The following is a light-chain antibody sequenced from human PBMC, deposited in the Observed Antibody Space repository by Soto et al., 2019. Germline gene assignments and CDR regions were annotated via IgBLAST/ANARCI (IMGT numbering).Light chain of an antibody. CDR1: SSHVGAYKY. CDR3: TSYVGSNIWV. J-gene: IGLJ3*02. V-gene: IGLV2-8*01. CDR2: EVS. Sequence: QCALTQPPSASGSPGQSVTISCTGTSSHVGAYKYVSWYQQYPGKAPKLMIYEVSKRPSGVPDRFSGSKSGNTASLTVSGLQAEDEADYYCTSYVGSNIWVFGGGTKLTVL.